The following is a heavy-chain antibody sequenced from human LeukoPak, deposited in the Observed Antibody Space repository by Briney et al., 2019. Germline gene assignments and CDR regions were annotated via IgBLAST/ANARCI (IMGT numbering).Heavy chain of an antibody. CDR1: GYSFTSYW. CDR3: ARPSYYDSSGYYYADAFDI. V-gene: IGHV5-51*01. Sequence: GESLKISRKGSGYSFTSYWIGWVPQMPGKGLEWMGIIYPGDSDTRYSPSFQGQVTISADKSISTAYLQWSSLKASDTAMYYCARPSYYDSSGYYYADAFDIWGQGTMVTVSS. D-gene: IGHD3-22*01. CDR2: IYPGDSDT. J-gene: IGHJ3*02.